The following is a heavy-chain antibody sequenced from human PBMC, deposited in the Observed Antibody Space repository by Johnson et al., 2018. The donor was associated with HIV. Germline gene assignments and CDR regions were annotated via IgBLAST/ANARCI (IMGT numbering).Heavy chain of an antibody. D-gene: IGHD6-19*01. J-gene: IGHJ3*02. CDR2: ISSNSDST. CDR1: EFTFDDYG. Sequence: QLVESGGGLVQPGRSLRLSCAASEFTFDDYGMHWVRQAPGKGLAYVAGISSNSDSTYYADSVKGRFTISRDNSKNTLYLQMNSLRAEDTAVYYCVKLPVAPSYGAFDIWGQGTMVTVSS. V-gene: IGHV3-64D*06. CDR3: VKLPVAPSYGAFDI.